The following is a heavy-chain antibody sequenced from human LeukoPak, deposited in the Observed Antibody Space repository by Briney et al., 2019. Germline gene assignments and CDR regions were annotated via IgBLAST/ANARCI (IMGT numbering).Heavy chain of an antibody. D-gene: IGHD2-2*01. J-gene: IGHJ4*02. CDR1: GFTFSSYS. Sequence: GGSLRLSCAASGFTFSSYSMNWVHQAPGKGLEWVSYISSSSSTIYYADSVKGRFTISRDNAKNSLYLQMNSLRDEDTAVYYCASTSLYYFDYWGQGTLVTVSS. V-gene: IGHV3-48*02. CDR2: ISSSSSTI. CDR3: ASTSLYYFDY.